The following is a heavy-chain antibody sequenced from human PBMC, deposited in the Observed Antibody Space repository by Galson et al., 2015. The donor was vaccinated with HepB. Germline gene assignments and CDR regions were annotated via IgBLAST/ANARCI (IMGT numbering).Heavy chain of an antibody. CDR2: IIPIFGTA. J-gene: IGHJ6*02. V-gene: IGHV1-69*13. D-gene: IGHD6-13*01. Sequence: SVKVSCKASGGTFSSYAISWVRQAPGQGLEWMGGIIPIFGTANYAQKFQGRVTITADESTSTAYMELSSLRSEDTAVYYCARVGIAAAGTWYYGMDVWGQGTTVTVSS. CDR1: GGTFSSYA. CDR3: ARVGIAAAGTWYYGMDV.